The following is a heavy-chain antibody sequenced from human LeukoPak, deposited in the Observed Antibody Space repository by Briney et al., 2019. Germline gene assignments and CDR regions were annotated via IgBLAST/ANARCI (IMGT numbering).Heavy chain of an antibody. J-gene: IGHJ4*02. CDR2: TYYSGTT. CDR1: GGSISSSSYY. D-gene: IGHD6-13*01. V-gene: IGHV4-39*01. Sequence: PSETLSLTCTVSGGSISSSSYYWGWIRQPPGKGLEWIGSTYYSGTTYYNPSLKSRVTISVDTSKNQFSLKLSSVTAADTAVYYCVRHDRAAGIPIDYWGQGTLVTVSS. CDR3: VRHDRAAGIPIDY.